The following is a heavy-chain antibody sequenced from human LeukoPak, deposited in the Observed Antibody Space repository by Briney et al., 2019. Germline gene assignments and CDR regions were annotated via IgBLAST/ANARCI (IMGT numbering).Heavy chain of an antibody. CDR3: ARDPTY. V-gene: IGHV4-39*07. CDR2: IFYSGST. J-gene: IGHJ4*02. Sequence: SETLSLTCTVSGGSISTSNYYWGWIRQPPGKGLEWIGNIFYSGSTYYSPSLKSRVTISLDTSRNQFSLKLNSVTAADTAVYYCARDPTYWGQGILVTVSS. CDR1: GGSISTSNYY.